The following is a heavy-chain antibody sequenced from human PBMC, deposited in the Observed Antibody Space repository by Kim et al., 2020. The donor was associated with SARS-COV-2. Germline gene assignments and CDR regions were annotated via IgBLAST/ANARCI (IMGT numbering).Heavy chain of an antibody. V-gene: IGHV3-48*02. CDR1: GLTVSDHS. CDR3: ARDRDWAFDY. Sequence: GSLRLSCVVSGLTVSDHSMNWVRQAPGKGPEWLSYISYNVITYAESVRGRFTISRDDAKNSLFLQMDSLRDDDTAVYYCARDRDWAFDYWGRGVHVTVSS. D-gene: IGHD3-9*01. J-gene: IGHJ4*01. CDR2: ISYNVIT.